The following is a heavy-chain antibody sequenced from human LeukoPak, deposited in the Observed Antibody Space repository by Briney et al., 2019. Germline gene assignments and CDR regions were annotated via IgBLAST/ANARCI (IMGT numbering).Heavy chain of an antibody. D-gene: IGHD6-19*01. CDR2: IIPIFGTA. J-gene: IGHJ6*03. V-gene: IGHV1-69*05. CDR1: GGTFSSYA. CDR3: ARDGTKTRTTNAPDSSGWYGGPRYYYYYYMDV. Sequence: ASVKVSCKASGGTFSSYAISWVRQAPGQGLEWMGGIIPIFGTANYAQKLQGRVTMTTDTSTSTAYMELRSLRSDDTAVYYCARDGTKTRTTNAPDSSGWYGGPRYYYYYYMDVWGKGTSVTISS.